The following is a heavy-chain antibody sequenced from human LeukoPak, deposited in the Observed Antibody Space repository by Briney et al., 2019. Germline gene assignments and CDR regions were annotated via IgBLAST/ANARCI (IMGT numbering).Heavy chain of an antibody. CDR2: IYPGDSDT. J-gene: IGHJ5*02. Sequence: GESLKISCKGSGYSFTSYWIAWVRHMPERGLEWMGIIYPGDSDTRYSPSFQGQVTISADKSISTAYLQWSGLKASDTAMYYCARRSYGDYGVYWFDPWGQGTLVTVSS. CDR3: ARRSYGDYGVYWFDP. V-gene: IGHV5-51*01. D-gene: IGHD4-17*01. CDR1: GYSFTSYW.